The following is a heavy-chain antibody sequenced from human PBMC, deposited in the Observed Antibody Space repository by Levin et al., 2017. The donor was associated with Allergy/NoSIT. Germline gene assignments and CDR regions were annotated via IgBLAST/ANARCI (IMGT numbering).Heavy chain of an antibody. D-gene: IGHD3-3*01. CDR1: GGSISSYY. Sequence: PSETLSLTCTVSGGSISSYYWTWIRQPPGKGLEWIGYVYSSGSTNYNPSLRSRVTISVDTSKNQFSLKLTSVTAADTAVYYCARRVAPPDYFDPWGQGTLVTVSS. J-gene: IGHJ4*02. CDR3: ARRVAPPDYFDP. CDR2: VYSSGST. V-gene: IGHV4-59*01.